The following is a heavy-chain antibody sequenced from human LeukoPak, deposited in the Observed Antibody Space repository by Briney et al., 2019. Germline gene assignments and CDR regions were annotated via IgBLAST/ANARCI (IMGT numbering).Heavy chain of an antibody. Sequence: PGGSLRLSCAASGFTFSSYWMHWVRQAPGKGLVWVSRIKTDGSITSYADSVKGRFTISRDNAKNSLYLQMNSLRAEDTAVYYCARGRSTSCLDYWGQGTLVTVSS. D-gene: IGHD2-2*01. CDR1: GFTFSSYW. J-gene: IGHJ4*02. CDR3: ARGRSTSCLDY. V-gene: IGHV3-74*01. CDR2: IKTDGSIT.